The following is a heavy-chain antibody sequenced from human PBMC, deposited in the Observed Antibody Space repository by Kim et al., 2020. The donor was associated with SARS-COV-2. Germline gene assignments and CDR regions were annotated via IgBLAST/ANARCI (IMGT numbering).Heavy chain of an antibody. V-gene: IGHV3-23*01. J-gene: IGHJ4*02. CDR3: IRGVAVPAAAKGYYFDY. Sequence: VKGRFTISRDNSKNTLYLQMNSLRAEDTAVYFCIRGVAVPAAAKGYYFDYWGQGTLVTVCS. D-gene: IGHD2-2*01.